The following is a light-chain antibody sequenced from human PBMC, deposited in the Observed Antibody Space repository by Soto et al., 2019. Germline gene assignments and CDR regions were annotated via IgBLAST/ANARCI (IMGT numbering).Light chain of an antibody. CDR1: SSNIGINT. Sequence: VLTQPPSASGTPGQRVTISCSGSSSNIGINTVNWYQQVPGTAPKLLIYSNNQRSSGVPDRFSGSKSGTSGSLAISGLQSEDEADYYCAAWDDSLNGPYVFGTGTKVTV. CDR2: SNN. V-gene: IGLV1-44*01. J-gene: IGLJ1*01. CDR3: AAWDDSLNGPYV.